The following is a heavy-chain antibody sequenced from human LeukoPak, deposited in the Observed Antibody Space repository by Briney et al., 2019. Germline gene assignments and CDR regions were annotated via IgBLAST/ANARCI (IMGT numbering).Heavy chain of an antibody. CDR1: GGSISSTSYY. J-gene: IGHJ2*01. V-gene: IGHV4-39*07. D-gene: IGHD4-17*01. CDR2: IYYSGIT. Sequence: SETLSLTCTVSGGSISSTSYYWGWLRQPPGKGLEWIANIYYSGITYYNPSLKSRVTISIDTSKNQFSLKLNSVTAADTAVYYCARDADYGSWYFDLWGRGTLVTVSS. CDR3: ARDADYGSWYFDL.